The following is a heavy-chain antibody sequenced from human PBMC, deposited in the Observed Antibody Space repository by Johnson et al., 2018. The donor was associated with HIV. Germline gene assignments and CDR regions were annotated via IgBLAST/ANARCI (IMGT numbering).Heavy chain of an antibody. Sequence: VQLVESGGGVIQTGGSLRLSCAASGFIVSSNYMSWVRQAPGKGLEWFSVIYSTGNTYFADSVKGRFTISRDNSKNTLCRQMNSLKTEDTAVYYCTTDITDSVLGGHEIWGQGTMVTVSS. J-gene: IGHJ3*02. CDR3: TTDITDSVLGGHEI. CDR2: IYSTGNT. V-gene: IGHV3-53*01. CDR1: GFIVSSNY. D-gene: IGHD2-8*01.